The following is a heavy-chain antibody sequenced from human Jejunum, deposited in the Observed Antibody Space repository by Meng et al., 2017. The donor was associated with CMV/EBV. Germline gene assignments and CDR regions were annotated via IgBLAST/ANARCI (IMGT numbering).Heavy chain of an antibody. J-gene: IGHJ3*02. D-gene: IGHD6-6*01. CDR2: ISAYNGNT. CDR3: ARDGYSSSSYDAFDI. Sequence: YTVTTYGVSWVRQAPGQGLEWMGWISAYNGNTDYAQKFQGRVTMTTDTSTSTVYMDLRSLRSDDTALYYCARDGYSSSSYDAFDIWGQGTMVTVSS. V-gene: IGHV1-18*01. CDR1: YTVTTYG.